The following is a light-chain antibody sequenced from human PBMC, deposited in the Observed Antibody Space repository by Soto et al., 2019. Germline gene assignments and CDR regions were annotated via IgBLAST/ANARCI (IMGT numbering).Light chain of an antibody. V-gene: IGLV2-8*01. Sequence: QSVLTQPRSVSGSPGQSVTISCTGTSGDVGGSNHVSWYQQHPGKAPKLMISEVSRRPSGVPERFSGSKSGNTASLTVSGLQADDEAHYYCSSYAGSNNFVFGTGTKVTVL. CDR2: EVS. CDR3: SSYAGSNNFV. J-gene: IGLJ1*01. CDR1: SGDVGGSNH.